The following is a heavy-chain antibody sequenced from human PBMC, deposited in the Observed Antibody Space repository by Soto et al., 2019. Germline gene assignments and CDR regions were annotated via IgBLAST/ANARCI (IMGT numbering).Heavy chain of an antibody. CDR1: GFTFSSYA. CDR3: ARAYEGDYFDY. CDR2: ISYDGSNK. D-gene: IGHD3-16*01. V-gene: IGHV3-30-3*01. Sequence: QVQLVESGGGVVQPGRSLRLSCAASGFTFSSYAMHWVRQAPGKGLEWVAVISYDGSNKYYADSVKGRFNISRDNSKNTLYLQMNSLRAEDTAVYYCARAYEGDYFDYWGQGTLVTVSS. J-gene: IGHJ4*02.